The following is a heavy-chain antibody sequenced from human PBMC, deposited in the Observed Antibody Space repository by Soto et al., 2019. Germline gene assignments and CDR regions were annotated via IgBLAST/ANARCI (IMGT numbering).Heavy chain of an antibody. D-gene: IGHD2-15*01. CDR1: GYTFTNFG. J-gene: IGHJ4*02. CDR3: ARGRTPIDY. V-gene: IGHV1-18*01. CDR2: TSAYNGNT. Sequence: QVQLVQSGAEVKKPGASVKVSCKTSGYTFTNFGLSWVRQAPGQGLEWMGWTSAYNGNTNYAQNFQGRVTMTTDTSTSTAYMERRSLRSDDTAVYYCARGRTPIDYWGQGTLVTVSS.